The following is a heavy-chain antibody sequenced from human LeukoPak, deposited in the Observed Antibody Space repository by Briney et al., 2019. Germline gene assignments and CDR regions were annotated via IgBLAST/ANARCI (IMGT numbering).Heavy chain of an antibody. CDR2: ISGSGIST. CDR1: GFTFSNYA. Sequence: GGSLRLSCTASGFTFSNYAMSWVRQAPGKGLEWVSAISGSGISTYYAESLKTRFTISRDNSKNTLYLQMNSLRAEDTALYYCANAMYYDILTGFPHEEDYWGQGTQVTVSS. V-gene: IGHV3-23*01. J-gene: IGHJ4*02. D-gene: IGHD3-9*01. CDR3: ANAMYYDILTGFPHEEDY.